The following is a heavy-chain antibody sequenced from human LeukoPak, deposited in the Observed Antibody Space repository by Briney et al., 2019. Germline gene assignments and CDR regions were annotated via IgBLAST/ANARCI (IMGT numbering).Heavy chain of an antibody. CDR3: AADLPYSNYGPLDY. J-gene: IGHJ4*02. V-gene: IGHV1-58*01. Sequence: GTSVKVSCKGSGFTLNSSSVQWVRQARGQRLEWIGWIVVGSGNTEYAQKFQDRVTITRDMSTSTVYMELSSLRSEDTAVYFCAADLPYSNYGPLDYWGQGTLVTVSS. CDR1: GFTLNSSS. CDR2: IVVGSGNT. D-gene: IGHD4-11*01.